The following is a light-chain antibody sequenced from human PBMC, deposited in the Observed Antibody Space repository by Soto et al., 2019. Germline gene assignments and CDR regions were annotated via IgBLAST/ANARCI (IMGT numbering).Light chain of an antibody. CDR1: ISDVGTYNY. CDR2: EVS. Sequence: QSALTQPASVSGSPGQSITISCTGTISDVGTYNYVSWYQQHPGNAPKLMIYEVSNRPSGVSNRFSASKSGNTAYLTISGVQPEDEADYHCSSYTTIKTVVFGGGTKLTVL. J-gene: IGLJ2*01. V-gene: IGLV2-14*01. CDR3: SSYTTIKTVV.